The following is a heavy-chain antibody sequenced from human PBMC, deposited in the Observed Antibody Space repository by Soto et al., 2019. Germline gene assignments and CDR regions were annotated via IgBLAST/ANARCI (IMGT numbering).Heavy chain of an antibody. V-gene: IGHV1-3*01. CDR3: AGDLIAATGAYFDY. CDR2: ISAGSDNM. D-gene: IGHD6-13*01. J-gene: IGHJ4*02. CDR1: GYTFSSYV. Sequence: ASVKVSCKASGYTFSSYVMHWVRQAPGQTLEWMGWISAGSDNMKYSQKFQGRLTITWDTSASTAYMELSSLRSEDTAVYFCAGDLIAATGAYFDYWGQGTPVTVSS.